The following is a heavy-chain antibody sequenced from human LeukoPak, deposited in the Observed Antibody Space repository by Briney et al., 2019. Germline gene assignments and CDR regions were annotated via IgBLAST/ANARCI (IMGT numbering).Heavy chain of an antibody. D-gene: IGHD5-12*01. V-gene: IGHV4-34*01. CDR1: GGSFSGYY. CDR3: ARVRKNGYGKTLNWFDP. Sequence: SETLSLTCAVYGGSFSGYYWSWIRQPPGKGLEWIGEINHSGGTYYNPSLKSRVTISVDTTKNQFSLKLSSVTAADTAVFYCARVRKNGYGKTLNWFDPWGQGTLVTVSS. J-gene: IGHJ5*02. CDR2: INHSGGT.